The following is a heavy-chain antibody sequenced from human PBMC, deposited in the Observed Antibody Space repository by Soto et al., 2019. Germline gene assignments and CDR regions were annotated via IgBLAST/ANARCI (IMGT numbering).Heavy chain of an antibody. V-gene: IGHV4-39*01. CDR1: GGSISSSGHY. Sequence: SETLSLTCSVSGGSISSSGHYWGWIRQPPGQGLEWIGSIYYSGSTYYNASLKSRVTVSVDTSKHQLSLKLSSVTAADTAVYFCARIGGQQYYYDAMDVWGQGTPVTVSS. J-gene: IGHJ6*02. CDR3: ARIGGQQYYYDAMDV. CDR2: IYYSGST. D-gene: IGHD2-15*01.